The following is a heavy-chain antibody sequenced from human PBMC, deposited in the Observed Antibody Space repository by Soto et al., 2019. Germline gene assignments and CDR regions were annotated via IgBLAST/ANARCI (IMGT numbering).Heavy chain of an antibody. CDR1: GFTFSSYG. CDR3: AKDRREVGIFGIDY. Sequence: GGSLRLSCAASGFTFSSYGMHWVRQAPGKGLEWVAVISYDGSNKYYADSVKGRFTISRDNSKNTLYLQMNSLRAEDTAGYYCAKDRREVGIFGIDYWGQGTLVTVSS. V-gene: IGHV3-30*18. D-gene: IGHD3-3*01. J-gene: IGHJ4*02. CDR2: ISYDGSNK.